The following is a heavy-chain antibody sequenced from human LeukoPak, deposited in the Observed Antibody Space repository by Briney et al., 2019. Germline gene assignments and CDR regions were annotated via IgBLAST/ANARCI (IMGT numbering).Heavy chain of an antibody. J-gene: IGHJ4*02. CDR2: INHSGST. V-gene: IGHV4-34*01. CDR1: GGSFSGYY. Sequence: PSETLSLTCAVYGGSFSGYYWSWIRQPPGKGLEWIGEINHSGSTNYNPSLKSRVTISVDTSKNQFSLQLNSVTPEDTAVYYCARDFDFWGQGTLVTVSS. CDR3: ARDFDF.